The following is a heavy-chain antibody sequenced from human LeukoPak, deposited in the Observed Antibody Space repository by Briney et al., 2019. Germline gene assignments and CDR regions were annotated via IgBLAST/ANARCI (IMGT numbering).Heavy chain of an antibody. Sequence: PGGSLRLSCAASGFTFSSYAMSWVRQAPGKGLEWVSAISGSGGSTYYADSVKGRFTISRDNSKNTLYLQMNSLRAEDTAVYYCAKGRETGYDFWSGYYSFDYWGQGTLVTVSS. CDR1: GFTFSSYA. D-gene: IGHD3-3*01. CDR2: ISGSGGST. CDR3: AKGRETGYDFWSGYYSFDY. J-gene: IGHJ4*02. V-gene: IGHV3-23*01.